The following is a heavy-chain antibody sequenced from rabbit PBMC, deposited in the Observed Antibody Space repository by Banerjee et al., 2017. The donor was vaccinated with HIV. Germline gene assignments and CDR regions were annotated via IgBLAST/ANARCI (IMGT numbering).Heavy chain of an antibody. D-gene: IGHD1-1*01. V-gene: IGHV1S40*01. Sequence: QSLEESGGGLVQPEGSLTLTCTASGFDLSSYYYMCWVRQAPGKGLEWIACIVASSSGTTYYANWAKGRFTISKTSSTTVTLQMTSLTAADTATYFCARGLSYDSASGYFYFNLWGPGTLVTVS. CDR1: GFDLSSYYY. CDR3: ARGLSYDSASGYFYFNL. CDR2: IVASSSGTT. J-gene: IGHJ4*01.